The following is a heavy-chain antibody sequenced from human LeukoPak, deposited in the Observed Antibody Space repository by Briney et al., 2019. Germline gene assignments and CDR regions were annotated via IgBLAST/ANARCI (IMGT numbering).Heavy chain of an antibody. CDR2: IWYDGSNK. D-gene: IGHD4-17*01. Sequence: GESLRLSCAASGFTFSSYGMHWVRQPPGKGLEWVAVIWYDGSNKYYADPVKGRFTISRDNSKNTLYLQMNSLRAEDTAVYYCAREMTTVTTAFDYWGQGTLVTVSS. J-gene: IGHJ4*02. CDR3: AREMTTVTTAFDY. V-gene: IGHV3-33*01. CDR1: GFTFSSYG.